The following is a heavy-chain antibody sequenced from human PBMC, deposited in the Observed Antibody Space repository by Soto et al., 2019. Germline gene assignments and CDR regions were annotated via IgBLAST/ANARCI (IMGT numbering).Heavy chain of an antibody. D-gene: IGHD3-16*01. CDR1: GFTFSSYA. CDR3: SKEQGGGAG. Sequence: EVQLLESGGGLVQSGGSLRLSCAASGFTFSSYAMSWVRQAPGKGPEWVSGISSSGGSTYYADSVKGRFTISRDNSKNPLYLQMNGRGGGDPAVIYFSKEQGGGAGWGQGTLVTVSS. CDR2: ISSSGGST. J-gene: IGHJ4*02. V-gene: IGHV3-23*01.